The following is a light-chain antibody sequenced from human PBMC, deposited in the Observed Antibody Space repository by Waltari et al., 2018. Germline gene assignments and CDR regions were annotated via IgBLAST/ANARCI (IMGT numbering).Light chain of an antibody. Sequence: QSPLTQPRSVSGSPGTSVTIPSTAPTSVFGGNDMFPWYQQHPGKAPKLVIYDVNKRPSGVPDRFSGSKSGNTASLTISGLQADDEADYNCCSYAGRATWAFGGGTKLTVL. V-gene: IGLV2-11*01. J-gene: IGLJ3*02. CDR3: CSYAGRATWA. CDR1: TSVFGGNDM. CDR2: DVN.